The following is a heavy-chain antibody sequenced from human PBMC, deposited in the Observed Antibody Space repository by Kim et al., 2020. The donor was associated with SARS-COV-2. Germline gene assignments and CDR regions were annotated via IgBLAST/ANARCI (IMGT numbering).Heavy chain of an antibody. CDR3: AKERRKYCSGGSCHLEY. Sequence: VKGRFTNSRDNSKNTLYLQRTHLRAEDTAVYYCAKERRKYCSGGSCHLEYWGQGTLVTVSS. V-gene: IGHV3-33*06. J-gene: IGHJ4*02. D-gene: IGHD2-15*01.